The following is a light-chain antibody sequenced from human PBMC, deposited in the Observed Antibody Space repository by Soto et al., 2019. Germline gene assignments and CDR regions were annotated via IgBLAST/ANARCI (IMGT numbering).Light chain of an antibody. V-gene: IGKV1-5*03. J-gene: IGKJ1*01. CDR3: QQYNDYSAWT. Sequence: DIQMSQSPSFVSAAVGDRVTLTCRASQDIGNLLVWYQQKPGKAPTLLIYEASILQNGVPSRFSGTESGTEFTLTISSLRPDDFATYYCQQYNDYSAWTFGQGTKVDIK. CDR1: QDIGNL. CDR2: EAS.